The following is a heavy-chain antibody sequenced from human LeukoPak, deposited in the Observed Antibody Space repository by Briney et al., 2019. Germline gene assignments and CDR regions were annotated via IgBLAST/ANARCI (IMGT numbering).Heavy chain of an antibody. Sequence: AASVKVSCKASGGTFSSYAISWVRQAPGQGLEWMGWISAYNGNTNFAQEFQGRVTMTTDTSTSTASMELRSLRSDDTAVYYCARDQGIYNHRIIDSWGQGTLVTVSS. D-gene: IGHD5-12*01. CDR1: GGTFSSYA. CDR2: ISAYNGNT. V-gene: IGHV1-18*01. J-gene: IGHJ4*02. CDR3: ARDQGIYNHRIIDS.